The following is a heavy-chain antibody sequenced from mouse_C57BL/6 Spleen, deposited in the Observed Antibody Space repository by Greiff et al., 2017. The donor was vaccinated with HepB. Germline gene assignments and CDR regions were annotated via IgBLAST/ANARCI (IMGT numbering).Heavy chain of an antibody. CDR3: ARGGSNYGWYFDV. CDR2: IDPSDSET. CDR1: GYTFTSYW. D-gene: IGHD2-5*01. Sequence: QVQLQQSGAELVRPGSSVKLSCKASGYTFTSYWMHWVKQRPIQGLEWIGNIDPSDSETHYNQKFKDKATLTVDKSSSTAYMQLSSLTSEDSAVYDCARGGSNYGWYFDVWGTGTTVTVSS. J-gene: IGHJ1*03. V-gene: IGHV1-52*01.